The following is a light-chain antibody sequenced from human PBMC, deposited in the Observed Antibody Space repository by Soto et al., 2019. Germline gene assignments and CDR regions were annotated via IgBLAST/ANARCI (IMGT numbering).Light chain of an antibody. CDR2: EVS. J-gene: IGLJ1*01. V-gene: IGLV2-8*01. CDR3: SSYAGSNNFV. CDR1: SSDVGGYNY. Sequence: SALTQPPPACGSPGQPVNISCTGTSSDVGGYNYVSWYQQHPGKAPKLMIYEVSKRPSGVPDRFSGSKSGNTASLTVSGLQAEDEADYYCSSYAGSNNFVFGTGTKVTVL.